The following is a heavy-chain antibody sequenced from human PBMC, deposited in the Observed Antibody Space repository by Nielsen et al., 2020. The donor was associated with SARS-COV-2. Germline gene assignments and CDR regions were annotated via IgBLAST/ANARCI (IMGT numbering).Heavy chain of an antibody. CDR2: IYHGGNT. CDR3: ARLLTDTGNYFRFDP. CDR1: GGSISSSNW. D-gene: IGHD1-26*01. Sequence: SETLSLTCAVSGGSISSSNWWTWVRQPPGTGLEWIGEIYHGGNTNYNPSLRSRVTISVDKSKNQFSLRLTSVTAADTAVYYCARLLTDTGNYFRFDPWGQGTLVTVSS. V-gene: IGHV4-4*02. J-gene: IGHJ5*02.